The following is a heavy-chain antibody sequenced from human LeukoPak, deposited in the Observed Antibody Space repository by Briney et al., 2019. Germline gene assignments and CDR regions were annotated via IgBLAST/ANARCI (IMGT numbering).Heavy chain of an antibody. V-gene: IGHV1-18*01. CDR1: GYTFTSYG. CDR2: ISSYNGTT. D-gene: IGHD6-6*01. J-gene: IGHJ4*02. Sequence: GASVKVSCKASGYTFTSYGITWVRPSRATGVEWMGWISSYNGTTTYAQKLKGRVTMTTDTSTSTAYMEQRSLRSDDTAVYYCARKPYSSSSDYWGQGTLVTVSS. CDR3: ARKPYSSSSDY.